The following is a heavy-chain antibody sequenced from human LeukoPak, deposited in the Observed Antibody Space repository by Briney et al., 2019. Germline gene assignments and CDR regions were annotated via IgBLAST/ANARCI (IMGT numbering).Heavy chain of an antibody. CDR3: ARVGKYYDSSGYYPY. D-gene: IGHD3-22*01. V-gene: IGHV1-69*13. J-gene: IGHJ4*02. CDR1: GGTFSSYA. Sequence: SVKVSCKASGGTFSSYAISWVRQAPGQGLEWMGGIIPIFGTANYAQKFQGRVTITANESTSTAYMELSSLRSEDTAVYYCARVGKYYDSSGYYPYWGQGTLVTVSS. CDR2: IIPIFGTA.